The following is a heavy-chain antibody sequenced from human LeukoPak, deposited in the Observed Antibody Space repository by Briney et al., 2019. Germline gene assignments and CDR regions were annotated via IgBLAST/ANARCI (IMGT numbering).Heavy chain of an antibody. CDR3: ARQRSIGDYYYGMVV. Sequence: SETLSLTCTVSGGSISSYYWSWIRQPPGKGLEWIGYIYYSGSTNYNPSLKSRVTISVDTSKNQFSLKLSSVTAADTAVYYCARQRSIGDYYYGMVVWGQGTTVTVSS. D-gene: IGHD6-6*01. CDR1: GGSISSYY. V-gene: IGHV4-59*08. J-gene: IGHJ6*02. CDR2: IYYSGST.